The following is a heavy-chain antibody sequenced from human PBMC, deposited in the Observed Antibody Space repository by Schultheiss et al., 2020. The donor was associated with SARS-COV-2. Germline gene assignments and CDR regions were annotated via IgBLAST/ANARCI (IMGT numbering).Heavy chain of an antibody. CDR1: GFTFGDYA. J-gene: IGHJ4*02. CDR2: ISYDGSNK. V-gene: IGHV3-30-3*01. CDR3: ARGPPGSFDY. D-gene: IGHD3-10*01. Sequence: GGSLRLSCTASGFTFGDYAMHWVRQAPGKGLEWVAVISYDGSNKYYADSVKGRFTISRDNSKNTLYLQMNSLRSEDTAVYYCARGPPGSFDYWGQGTLVTVSS.